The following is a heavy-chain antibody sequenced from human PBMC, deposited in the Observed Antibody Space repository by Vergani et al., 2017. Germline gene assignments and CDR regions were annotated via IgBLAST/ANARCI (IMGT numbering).Heavy chain of an antibody. CDR3: VTHVDSSGWYY. D-gene: IGHD6-19*01. CDR1: GASISSSSYY. V-gene: IGHV4-39*01. Sequence: QLQLQESGPGLVKPSETLSLTCTVSGASISSSSYYWGWIRQPPGKGLEWIGTVYYTGYTHYNPSLKSRITMSLDTSKTQFSLRLSSVTAADTAVYYCVTHVDSSGWYYWGRGTLVTVSS. J-gene: IGHJ4*01. CDR2: VYYTGYT.